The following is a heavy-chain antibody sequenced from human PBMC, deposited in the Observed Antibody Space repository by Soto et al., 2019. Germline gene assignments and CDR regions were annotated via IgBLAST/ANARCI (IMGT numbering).Heavy chain of an antibody. CDR2: IYPGDSDT. V-gene: IGHV5-51*01. Sequence: PGESLKISCKGSGYSFTSYWIGWVRQMPGKGLEWMGIIYPGDSDTRYSPSFQGQVTISADKSISTAYLQWSSLKASDTAMYYCARKAGTTGTTGSYGMDVWGQGTTVTVSS. CDR3: ARKAGTTGTTGSYGMDV. CDR1: GYSFTSYW. D-gene: IGHD1-1*01. J-gene: IGHJ6*02.